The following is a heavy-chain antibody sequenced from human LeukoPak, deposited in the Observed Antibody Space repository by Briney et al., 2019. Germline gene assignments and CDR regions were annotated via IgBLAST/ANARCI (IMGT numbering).Heavy chain of an antibody. J-gene: IGHJ5*02. D-gene: IGHD2-2*01. CDR3: ARYVVVVPAARPTNNWFDP. CDR2: IYTSGST. V-gene: IGHV4-4*07. Sequence: SETLSLTCTVSGGSISSYYWSWIRQPAGKGLEWIGRIYTSGSTNYNPSLKSRVTMSVDTSKNRFSLKLSSVTAADTAVYYCARYVVVVPAARPTNNWFDPWGQGTLVTVSS. CDR1: GGSISSYY.